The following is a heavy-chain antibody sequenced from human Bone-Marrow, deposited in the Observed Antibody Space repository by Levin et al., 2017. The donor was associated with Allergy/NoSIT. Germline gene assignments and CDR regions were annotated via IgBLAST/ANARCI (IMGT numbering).Heavy chain of an antibody. CDR3: GRDRWFESGSRPDY. CDR1: GFTFSDYA. CDR2: ISYDGTNK. V-gene: IGHV3-30-3*01. D-gene: IGHD3-10*01. Sequence: PGGSLRLSCTASGFTFSDYAMHWVRRAPGKGLEWVAVISYDGTNKYYADSMKGRFTISRDNSKNTLYLQMNSLRADDTAVYYCGRDRWFESGSRPDYWGQGTLVTVSS. J-gene: IGHJ4*02.